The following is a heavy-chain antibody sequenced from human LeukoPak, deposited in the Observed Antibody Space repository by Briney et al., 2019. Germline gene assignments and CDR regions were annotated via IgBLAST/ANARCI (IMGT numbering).Heavy chain of an antibody. J-gene: IGHJ4*02. CDR3: AKDLSGRKGPFDY. Sequence: PGGSLRLSCAASGFTFSSYGMHWVRQAPGKGLEWVAVISSDGSNAYYADSVKGRFTMSRDNSKNTLFVQMNSLGAEDTAVYYCAKDLSGRKGPFDYWGQGTLVTVSS. D-gene: IGHD3-10*01. V-gene: IGHV3-30*18. CDR2: ISSDGSNA. CDR1: GFTFSSYG.